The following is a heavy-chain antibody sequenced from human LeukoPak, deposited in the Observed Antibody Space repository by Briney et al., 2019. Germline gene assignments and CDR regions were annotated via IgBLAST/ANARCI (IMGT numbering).Heavy chain of an antibody. D-gene: IGHD3-10*01. V-gene: IGHV1-69*06. CDR2: IIPIFGTA. Sequence: ASVKVSCKASGGTFSSYAISWVRQAPGQGLEWMGGIIPIFGTANYAQKFQGRVTITADKSTSTAYMELSSLRSEDTAVYYCAREEITKNAFDIWGQGTMVTVSS. CDR1: GGTFSSYA. CDR3: AREEITKNAFDI. J-gene: IGHJ3*02.